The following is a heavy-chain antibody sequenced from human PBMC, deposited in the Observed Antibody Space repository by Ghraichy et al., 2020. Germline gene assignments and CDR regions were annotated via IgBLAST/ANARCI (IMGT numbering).Heavy chain of an antibody. Sequence: EGSLRLSCAASGFTFSSYSMNWVRQAPGKGLEWVSSISSSSSYIYYADSVKGRFTISRDNAKNSLYLQMNSLRAEDTAVYYCAIEGGSGYYDSSGYYSSDYWGQGTLVTVSS. V-gene: IGHV3-21*01. CDR3: AIEGGSGYYDSSGYYSSDY. D-gene: IGHD3-22*01. CDR1: GFTFSSYS. CDR2: ISSSSSYI. J-gene: IGHJ4*02.